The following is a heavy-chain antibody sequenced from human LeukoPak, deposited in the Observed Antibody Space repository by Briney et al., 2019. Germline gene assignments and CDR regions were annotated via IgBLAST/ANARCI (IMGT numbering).Heavy chain of an antibody. V-gene: IGHV3-21*01. Sequence: GGSLRLSCTASGSTFGDSTMSWFRQAPGKGLEWVSSISSSSNYIYYADSVKGRFTISRDNAKNSLYLQMNSLRAEDTAVYYCARDPSSGWYLKGWFDPWGQGTLVTVSS. J-gene: IGHJ5*02. CDR3: ARDPSSGWYLKGWFDP. D-gene: IGHD6-19*01. CDR1: GSTFGDST. CDR2: ISSSSNYI.